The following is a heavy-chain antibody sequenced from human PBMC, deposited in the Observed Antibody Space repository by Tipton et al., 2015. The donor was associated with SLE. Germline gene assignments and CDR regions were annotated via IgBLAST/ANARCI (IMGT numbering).Heavy chain of an antibody. CDR2: IIPILGTA. D-gene: IGHD5-12*01. J-gene: IGHJ4*02. CDR3: ARGHIVASYFDY. V-gene: IGHV1-69*01. Sequence: QVQLVQSGAEVKKTGSSVKVPCKASGGTFSNYGINWVRQAPGQGLEWMGGIIPILGTANYAQRFQGRVTITADESTSTVYMELSSLRSDDTAVYYCARGHIVASYFDYWGQGTLVTVSS. CDR1: GGTFSNYG.